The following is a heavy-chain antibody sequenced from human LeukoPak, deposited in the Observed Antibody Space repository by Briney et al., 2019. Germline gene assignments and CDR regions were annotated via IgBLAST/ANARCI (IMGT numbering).Heavy chain of an antibody. J-gene: IGHJ4*02. V-gene: IGHV3-7*01. Sequence: PGGSLRLSCAASGFTFSRHWMSWVRQAPGKGLEWVANIKEEGSEKYYVESVKGRFTISRDNAKNSLNLQMNSLRAEDTAVYYCARDIPYSGACEYDSWGQGTLVTVSS. CDR1: GFTFSRHW. CDR2: IKEEGSEK. D-gene: IGHD4-11*01. CDR3: ARDIPYSGACEYDS.